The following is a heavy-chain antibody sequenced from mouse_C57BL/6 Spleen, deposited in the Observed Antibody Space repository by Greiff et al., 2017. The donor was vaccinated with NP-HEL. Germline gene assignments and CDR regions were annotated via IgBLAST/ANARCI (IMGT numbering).Heavy chain of an antibody. V-gene: IGHV1-69*01. Sequence: QVQLQQPGAELVMPGASVKLSCKASGYTFTSYWMHWVKQRPGQGLEWIGEIDPSDSYTNYNQKFKGKSTLTVDKSSITAYLHLSSLTSEDSAVYYCARGGYYDYDGKGYFDDWGKGTTLTVSS. CDR3: ARGGYYDYDGKGYFDD. J-gene: IGHJ2*01. D-gene: IGHD2-4*01. CDR1: GYTFTSYW. CDR2: IDPSDSYT.